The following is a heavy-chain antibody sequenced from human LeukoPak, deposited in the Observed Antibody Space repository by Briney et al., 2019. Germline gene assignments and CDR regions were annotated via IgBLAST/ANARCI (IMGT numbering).Heavy chain of an antibody. CDR3: ARDPGYCSTTNCYGSWFDA. D-gene: IGHD2-2*01. CDR1: GYTFSDYG. V-gene: IGHV1-18*01. CDR2: INVYNGNT. J-gene: IGHJ5*02. Sequence: GASVKVSCKASGYTFSDYGFSWVRQAPGQGLEWMGWINVYNGNTKYAQKVQGRVAMTTDTSTSTAYMELRSLTSDDTAVYYCARDPGYCSTTNCYGSWFDAWGQGTLVTVSS.